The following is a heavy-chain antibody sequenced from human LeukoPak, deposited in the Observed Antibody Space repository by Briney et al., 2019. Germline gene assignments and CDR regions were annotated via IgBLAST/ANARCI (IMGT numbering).Heavy chain of an antibody. J-gene: IGHJ6*03. D-gene: IGHD5-12*01. Sequence: SSETLSLTCTVSGGSISNYYWXXXRQPPXKGXXXXXYIHYXGXTTXTPSLKSRVXXXXDXSKNQFSLRLISVTAAETAVYYCARGWLHYYSYYYMDVWGKGTTVTVSS. V-gene: IGHV4-59*01. CDR1: GGSISNYY. CDR2: IHYXGXT. CDR3: ARGWLHYYSYYYMDV.